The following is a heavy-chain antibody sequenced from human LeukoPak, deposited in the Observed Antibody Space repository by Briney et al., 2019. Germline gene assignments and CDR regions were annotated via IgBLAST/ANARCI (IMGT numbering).Heavy chain of an antibody. J-gene: IGHJ4*02. D-gene: IGHD3-9*01. V-gene: IGHV3-7*01. CDR3: ATLTGYYNVAVDY. CDR1: GFTFSSYW. CDR2: IKQDGSEK. Sequence: GGSLRLSCAASGFTFSSYWMSWVRQAPGKGLEWVANIKQDGSEKYYVDSVKGRFTISRDNAKNSLYLQMNSLRAEDTAVYYCATLTGYYNVAVDYWGQGTLVTVSS.